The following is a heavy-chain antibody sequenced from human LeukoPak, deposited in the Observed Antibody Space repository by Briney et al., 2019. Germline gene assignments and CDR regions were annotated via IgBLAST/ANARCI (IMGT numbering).Heavy chain of an antibody. CDR3: ARLPAYIAVAGSPPDY. Sequence: SSETLSLTCTVSGGSISSSSYYWGWIRQPPGKGLEWIGSIYYSGSTYYNPSLKSRVTISVDTSKNQFSLKLSSVTAADTAVYYCARLPAYIAVAGSPPDYWGQGTLVTVSS. J-gene: IGHJ4*02. CDR2: IYYSGST. V-gene: IGHV4-39*07. D-gene: IGHD6-19*01. CDR1: GGSISSSSYY.